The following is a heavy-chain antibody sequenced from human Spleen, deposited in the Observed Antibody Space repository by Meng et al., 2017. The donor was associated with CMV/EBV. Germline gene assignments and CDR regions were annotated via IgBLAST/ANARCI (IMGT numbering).Heavy chain of an antibody. J-gene: IGHJ4*02. D-gene: IGHD1-26*01. CDR2: IYYSGST. CDR3: ARGRGSSPLGY. V-gene: IGHV4-39*07. CDR1: GASISGSNYY. Sequence: SETLSLTCTVSGASISGSNYYWGWIRQPPGKGLEWIASIYYSGSTYYNPSLKSRVTISVDTSKNQFSLKLSSVTAADTAVYYCARGRGSSPLGYWGQGTLVTVSS.